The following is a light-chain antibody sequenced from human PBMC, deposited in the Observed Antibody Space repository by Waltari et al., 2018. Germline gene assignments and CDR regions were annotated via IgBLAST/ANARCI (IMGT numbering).Light chain of an antibody. CDR2: DVS. CDR3: SSYTSSTVV. V-gene: IGLV2-14*03. Sequence: QSALTQPASVSGSPGQSITISCTGTSSDVGGYNYFSWYQQHPGKAPKLMIYDVSNRPSGGSNRFSGAKSGNTASLAISGLQAEDEADYYCSSYTSSTVVFGGGTKLTVL. CDR1: SSDVGGYNY. J-gene: IGLJ2*01.